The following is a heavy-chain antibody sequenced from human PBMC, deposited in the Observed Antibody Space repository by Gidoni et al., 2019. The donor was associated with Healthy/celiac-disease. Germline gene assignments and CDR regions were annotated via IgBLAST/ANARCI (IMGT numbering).Heavy chain of an antibody. Sequence: EVQLLESGGGWVQPGGSLRLSGAAPGVTFRSYAMSWVRQAQGKGLAWVSAISGSGGSTSYADSVKGRFTISRDNSKNTLYLQMNSLRAEDTAVYYCAKTIGYCSGGSCPYYFDYWGQGTLVTVSS. D-gene: IGHD2-15*01. V-gene: IGHV3-23*01. CDR3: AKTIGYCSGGSCPYYFDY. CDR1: GVTFRSYA. CDR2: ISGSGGST. J-gene: IGHJ4*02.